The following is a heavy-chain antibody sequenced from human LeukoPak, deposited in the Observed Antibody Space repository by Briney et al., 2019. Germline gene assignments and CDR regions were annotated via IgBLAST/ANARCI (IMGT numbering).Heavy chain of an antibody. J-gene: IGHJ5*02. D-gene: IGHD3-10*01. V-gene: IGHV1-3*01. CDR1: GYTFTSYA. CDR2: INAGNGNT. Sequence: ASVKVSCKASGYTFTSYAMHWVRQAPGQRLEWMGWINAGNGNTKYSQKFQGRVTITRDTSASTAHMELSSLRSEDTAVYYCARDPGWFGELSVYWFDPWGQGTLVTVSS. CDR3: ARDPGWFGELSVYWFDP.